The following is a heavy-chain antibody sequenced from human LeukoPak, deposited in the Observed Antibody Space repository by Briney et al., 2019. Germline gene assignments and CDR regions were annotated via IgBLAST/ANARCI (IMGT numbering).Heavy chain of an antibody. V-gene: IGHV1-8*03. CDR2: INPNSGKT. CDR3: ARGPAVTTNYYYYYMDV. D-gene: IGHD4-17*01. J-gene: IGHJ6*03. Sequence: ASAKVSCKASGYTFTSYDINWVRHATGQGLEWMGWINPNSGKTGYAQKLQGRVSITRNTSISTAYMELSSLRSEDTAVYYCARGPAVTTNYYYYYMDVWGKGTTVTVSS. CDR1: GYTFTSYD.